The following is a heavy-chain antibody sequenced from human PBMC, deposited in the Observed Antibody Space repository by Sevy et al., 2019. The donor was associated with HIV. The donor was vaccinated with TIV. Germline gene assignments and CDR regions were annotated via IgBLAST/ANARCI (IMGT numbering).Heavy chain of an antibody. CDR3: ARRRWGAWSSHFDN. J-gene: IGHJ4*02. CDR1: GDSISSGSYY. Sequence: SETLSLTCAVSGDSISSGSYYWGWIRQPPGKGLESIGLINYSGSTYYSPSLKSRVTMSVDTSKNQFSLNLSPVTAADTAVYYGARRRWGAWSSHFDNWGQGTLVTVSS. V-gene: IGHV4-39*01. CDR2: INYSGST. D-gene: IGHD1-26*01.